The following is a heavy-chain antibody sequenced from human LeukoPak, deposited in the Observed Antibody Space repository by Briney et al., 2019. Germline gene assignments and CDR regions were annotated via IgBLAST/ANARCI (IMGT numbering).Heavy chain of an antibody. J-gene: IGHJ3*02. CDR2: ISSSGTGT. D-gene: IGHD3-22*01. CDR1: GFLFKNAW. V-gene: IGHV3-11*01. CDR3: GRVRYDSSGYYYGARYAFDI. Sequence: GGSLRLSCAASGFLFKNAWMTWVRQAPGKGLEWVSSISSSGTGTYYADSVKGRLTISRDNANNSLYLQMNSLRAEDTAVFYCGRVRYDSSGYYYGARYAFDIWGRGTMVTVSS.